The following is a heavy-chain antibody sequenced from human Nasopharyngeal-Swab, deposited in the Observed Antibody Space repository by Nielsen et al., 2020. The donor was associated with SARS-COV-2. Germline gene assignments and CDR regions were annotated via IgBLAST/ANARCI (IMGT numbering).Heavy chain of an antibody. CDR2: IYPGDSDT. Sequence: VRQMPGKGLGGMGIIYPGDSDTRYSPSFQGQVTISADKSISTAYLQWSSLKASDTAMYYCARARPVYYYGSGSYFDGWGWFDPWGQGTLVTVSS. V-gene: IGHV5-51*01. D-gene: IGHD3-10*01. J-gene: IGHJ5*02. CDR3: ARARPVYYYGSGSYFDGWGWFDP.